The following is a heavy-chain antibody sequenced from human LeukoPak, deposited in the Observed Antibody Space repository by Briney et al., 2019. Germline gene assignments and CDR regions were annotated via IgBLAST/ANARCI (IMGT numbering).Heavy chain of an antibody. CDR3: ARTGWGLRPWKIYTYYFDY. CDR2: INYSGST. Sequence: LETLSLTCAVYGGSFSGYYWSWIRQPPGKGLGWIGEINYSGSTNYNPSLKSRVTISVDTSKNQFSLKLSSVTAADTAVYYCARTGWGLRPWKIYTYYFDYWGQGTLVTVSS. J-gene: IGHJ4*02. V-gene: IGHV4-34*01. CDR1: GGSFSGYY. D-gene: IGHD2-21*02.